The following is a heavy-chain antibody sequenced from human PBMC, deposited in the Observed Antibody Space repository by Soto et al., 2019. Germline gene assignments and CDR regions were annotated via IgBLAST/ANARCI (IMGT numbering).Heavy chain of an antibody. D-gene: IGHD3-22*01. V-gene: IGHV3-23*01. CDR3: ARDRYSYDSRAYQGVDWYFDL. CDR1: GFTFSTYP. J-gene: IGHJ2*01. Sequence: EEQLLESGGGLVQPGGSLRLSCAASGFTFSTYPMTWVRQAPGKGLEWVSSIHGSGETTYYADSVKGRFTISRDNSKNTLFLQMNSLRAEDTAVYYCARDRYSYDSRAYQGVDWYFDLWGRGTLVTVSS. CDR2: IHGSGETT.